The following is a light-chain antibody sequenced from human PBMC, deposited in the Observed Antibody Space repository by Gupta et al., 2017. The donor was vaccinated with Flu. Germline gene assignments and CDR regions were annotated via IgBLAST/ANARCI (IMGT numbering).Light chain of an antibody. V-gene: IGKV3-15*01. CDR1: QSVSST. J-gene: IGKJ2*03. CDR2: GAS. Sequence: IVMTQSPATLSVSPGDRATLSCRASQSVSSTFAWYQQKPGQAPRLLIYGASTRATGVPARFSGSGSGTEFTLTISSLQSEDFAVYYCQQYNNWPPYSFGQGTKLEIK. CDR3: QQYNNWPPYS.